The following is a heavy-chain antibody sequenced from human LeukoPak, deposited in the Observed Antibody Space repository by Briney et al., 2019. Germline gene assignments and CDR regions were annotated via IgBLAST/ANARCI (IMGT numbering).Heavy chain of an antibody. D-gene: IGHD2-2*01. Sequence: GASVKVSCKASGYTFTSYGISWVRQAPGQGLEWMGWISAYNGNTNYAQKLQGRVTMTTDTSTSTAYMELRSLRSDDTAVYYCARVPGRYCSSTSCYRYFDYWGQGTLVTVSS. V-gene: IGHV1-18*01. CDR3: ARVPGRYCSSTSCYRYFDY. CDR1: GYTFTSYG. J-gene: IGHJ4*02. CDR2: ISAYNGNT.